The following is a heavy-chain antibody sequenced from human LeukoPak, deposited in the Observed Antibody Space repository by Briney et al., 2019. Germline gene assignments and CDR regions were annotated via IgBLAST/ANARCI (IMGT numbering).Heavy chain of an antibody. D-gene: IGHD6-19*01. Sequence: GRSLRLSCAASGFTFSSYGMHWVRQAPGKGLEWVSAISGSGGSTYYADSVKDRFTISRDNSKNTLYLQMNSLRAEDTAVYYCARLSSPSGWYYFDYWGQGTLVTVSS. CDR3: ARLSSPSGWYYFDY. V-gene: IGHV3-23*01. CDR1: GFTFSSYG. CDR2: ISGSGGST. J-gene: IGHJ4*02.